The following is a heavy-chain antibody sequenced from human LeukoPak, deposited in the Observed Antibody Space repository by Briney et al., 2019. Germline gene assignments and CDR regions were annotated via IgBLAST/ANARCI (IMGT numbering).Heavy chain of an antibody. CDR2: ISAYNGYT. CDR1: GYTLSNYG. D-gene: IGHD3-22*01. CDR3: ARERYYDSTRRAYFYYYIDV. J-gene: IGHJ6*03. Sequence: ASVKVSCKSSGYTLSNYGITWVRQAPGQGLEWMGGISAYNGYTSYAQKVQGRVTMTTDTSTSTAYMELRSLRSDDSAVYYCARERYYDSTRRAYFYYYIDVWGKGTTVTVSS. V-gene: IGHV1-18*01.